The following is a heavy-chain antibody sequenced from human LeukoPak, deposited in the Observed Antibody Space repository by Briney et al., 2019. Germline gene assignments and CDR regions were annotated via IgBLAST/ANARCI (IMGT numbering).Heavy chain of an antibody. J-gene: IGHJ4*02. Sequence: PGGSPRLSCAASGFSFSDSWMDWVRQAPGKGLEWVANIKPDGSEIYYVDAVKGRFTISRDNAKNSLYLQMNSLRADDTAVYYCTRSLDYWGQGTLVTVSS. CDR3: TRSLDY. D-gene: IGHD6-19*01. CDR2: IKPDGSEI. CDR1: GFSFSDSW. V-gene: IGHV3-7*02.